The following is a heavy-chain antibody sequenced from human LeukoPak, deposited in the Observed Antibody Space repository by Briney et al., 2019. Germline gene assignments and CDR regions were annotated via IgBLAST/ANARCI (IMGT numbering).Heavy chain of an antibody. Sequence: ASVKVSCKASGYTFTSYDINWARQATGQGLEWMGWMNSNSGNTGYAQKFQGRVTMTRNTSISTAYMELSSLRSEDTAVYYCARAGEDTAMVTSDYWGQGTLVTVSS. V-gene: IGHV1-8*01. J-gene: IGHJ4*02. D-gene: IGHD5-18*01. CDR3: ARAGEDTAMVTSDY. CDR1: GYTFTSYD. CDR2: MNSNSGNT.